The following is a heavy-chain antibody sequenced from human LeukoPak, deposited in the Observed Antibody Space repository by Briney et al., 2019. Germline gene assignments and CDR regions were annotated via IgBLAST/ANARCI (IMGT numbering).Heavy chain of an antibody. CDR3: ARGIYYYYTSGHGAFDY. CDR1: GYTFTNYG. V-gene: IGHV1-18*01. D-gene: IGHD3-22*01. CDR2: ISPYNGNT. Sequence: ASVKVSCKTSGYTFTNYGISWVRQAPGQGLEWMGWISPYNGNTNYAQKFQGRVTLTTDTSTSTAYTELRSLRSDDTALYYCARGIYYYYTSGHGAFDYWGQGTLVTVSS. J-gene: IGHJ4*02.